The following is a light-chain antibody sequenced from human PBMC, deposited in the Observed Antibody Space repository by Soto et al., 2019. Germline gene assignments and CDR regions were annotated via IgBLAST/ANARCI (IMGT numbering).Light chain of an antibody. J-gene: IGKJ1*01. V-gene: IGKV1-5*01. CDR2: AAS. CDR1: QSISSY. CDR3: QQYNSYSWT. Sequence: DIQMPQSPSSLSASVGASVPITCRASQSISSYLNWYQQKPGKAPKLLIYAASSLESGVPSRFSGSGSGTEFTLTISSLQPDEFATYYCQQYNSYSWTVGQGTKVDI.